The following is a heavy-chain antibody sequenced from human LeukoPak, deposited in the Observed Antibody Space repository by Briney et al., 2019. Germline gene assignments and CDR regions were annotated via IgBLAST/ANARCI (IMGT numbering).Heavy chain of an antibody. Sequence: GGSLRLSCAASGFTFSSYGMSWVRQAPGKGLEWVSVISGSGGNTDYADSVKGRFTISRDNSKNTLYLQMNSLRAEDTAVYYCAKDLGYDYVWGEGNFYDYWGQGTLVTVSS. V-gene: IGHV3-23*01. CDR2: ISGSGGNT. CDR1: GFTFSSYG. CDR3: AKDLGYDYVWGEGNFYDY. J-gene: IGHJ4*02. D-gene: IGHD3-16*01.